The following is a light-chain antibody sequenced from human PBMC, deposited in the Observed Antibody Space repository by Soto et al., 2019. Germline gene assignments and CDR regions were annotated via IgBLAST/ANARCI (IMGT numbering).Light chain of an antibody. CDR2: DVS. CDR3: SSYRSSSTYV. V-gene: IGLV2-14*03. CDR1: SSDVGGYNY. J-gene: IGLJ1*01. Sequence: QSARTQPASVSGSPGQSITISCTGTSSDVGGYNYVSWYQQHPDKAPKLMIYDVSNRPSGVSNRFSGSKSGNTASLTISGLQAEDEADYYCSSYRSSSTYVFGTGTKVTVL.